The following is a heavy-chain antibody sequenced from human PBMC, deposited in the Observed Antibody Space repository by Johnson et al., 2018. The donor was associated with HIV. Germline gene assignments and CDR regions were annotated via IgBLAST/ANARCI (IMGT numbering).Heavy chain of an antibody. CDR3: ARDSAYCGGDCHDAFDI. J-gene: IGHJ3*02. Sequence: MQLVESGGGLIQPGGSLRLSCAASGFTVSSNYMSWVRQAPGKGLEWVSVIYSGGSTYYADSVKGRFTISRYNSKNTLYLQMNSLRAEDTAVYYCARDSAYCGGDCHDAFDIWGQGTMVTVSS. CDR2: IYSGGST. D-gene: IGHD2-21*02. CDR1: GFTVSSNY. V-gene: IGHV3-53*01.